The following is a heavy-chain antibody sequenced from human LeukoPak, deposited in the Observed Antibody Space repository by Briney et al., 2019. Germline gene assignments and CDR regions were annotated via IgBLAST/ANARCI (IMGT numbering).Heavy chain of an antibody. CDR1: GYTFTSYG. Sequence: SVKVSCKASGYTFTSYGISWVRQAPGQGLEWMGRIIPILGIANYAQKFQGRVTITADKSTSTAYMELSSLRSEDTAVYYCARDTYYGSGSDSLKFDYWGQGTLVTVSS. J-gene: IGHJ4*02. V-gene: IGHV1-69*04. D-gene: IGHD3-10*01. CDR2: IIPILGIA. CDR3: ARDTYYGSGSDSLKFDY.